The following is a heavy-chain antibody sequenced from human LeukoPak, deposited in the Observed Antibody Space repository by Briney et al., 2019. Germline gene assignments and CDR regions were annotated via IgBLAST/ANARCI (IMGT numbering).Heavy chain of an antibody. CDR2: ISGSGGST. J-gene: IGHJ4*02. Sequence: GGSLRLSCAASGLTFSSYGMSWVRQAPGQWLEWASAISGSGGSTYYADSVRGRFTVSRDNSKNTLYLQMNSLRAEDTAVYYCAREVGAYDYWGQGTLVAVSS. CDR1: GLTFSSYG. V-gene: IGHV3-23*01. CDR3: AREVGAYDY. D-gene: IGHD1-26*01.